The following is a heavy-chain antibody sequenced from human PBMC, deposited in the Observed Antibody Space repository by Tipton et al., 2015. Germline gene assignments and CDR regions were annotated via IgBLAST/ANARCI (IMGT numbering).Heavy chain of an antibody. CDR1: AYSISSDYY. Sequence: TLSLTCAVSAYSISSDYYWGWIRQPPGKGLEWIGSISHSGNTYYNPSLKSRVAISVDTSNNNFSLKLTSLTAADTAVYYCACQDYDSLTRDYQTVDYWGQGTLVTVSS. D-gene: IGHD3-9*01. CDR2: ISHSGNT. J-gene: IGHJ4*02. CDR3: ACQDYDSLTRDYQTVDY. V-gene: IGHV4-38-2*01.